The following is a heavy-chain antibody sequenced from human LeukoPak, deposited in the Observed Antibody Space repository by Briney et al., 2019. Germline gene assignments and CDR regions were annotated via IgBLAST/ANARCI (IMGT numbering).Heavy chain of an antibody. CDR2: AYYSGST. D-gene: IGHD6-13*01. CDR1: GGSISSYY. J-gene: IGHJ4*02. V-gene: IGHV4-59*01. CDR3: ARNPGPGYSSSWYGY. Sequence: SETLSLTCTVSGGSISSYYWSWIRQPPGKGLEWIGNAYYSGSTNYNPSLKSRVTISVDTSKNQFSLKLSSVTAADTAVYYRARNPGPGYSSSWYGYWGQGTLVTVSS.